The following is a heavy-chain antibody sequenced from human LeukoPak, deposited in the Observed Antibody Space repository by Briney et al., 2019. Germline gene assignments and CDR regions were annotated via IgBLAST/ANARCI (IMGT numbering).Heavy chain of an antibody. J-gene: IGHJ5*02. D-gene: IGHD5-18*01. V-gene: IGHV1-18*01. CDR2: ISAYNGNT. Sequence: GASVKVSCKASGYTFTSYGISWVRQAPGQGLEWMGWISAYNGNTNYAQKLQGRVTMTTDTSTSTAYMELRSLRSDDTAVYYCARVYISGYSYVSWFDPWGQGTLVTVSS. CDR3: ARVYISGYSYVSWFDP. CDR1: GYTFTSYG.